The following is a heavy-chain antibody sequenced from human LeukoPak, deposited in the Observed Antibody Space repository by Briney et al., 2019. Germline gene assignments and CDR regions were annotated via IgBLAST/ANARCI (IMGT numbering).Heavy chain of an antibody. D-gene: IGHD3-3*01. CDR1: GFIFSSYW. V-gene: IGHV3-7*01. J-gene: IGHJ4*02. CDR2: IKQDGSEK. CDR3: ARHVRFEGVDY. Sequence: GGSLRLSCAASGFIFSSYWMSWIRQAPGKGLEWVANIKQDGSEKYYVDSVKGRFTISRDNAKNSLFLEMNSLRAEDTAVYYCARHVRFEGVDYWGQGTLVTVSS.